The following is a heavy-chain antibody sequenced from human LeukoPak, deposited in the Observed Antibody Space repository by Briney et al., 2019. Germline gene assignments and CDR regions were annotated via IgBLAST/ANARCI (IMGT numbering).Heavy chain of an antibody. D-gene: IGHD3-3*01. CDR3: ARDFWSGYYLKQYNWFDP. Sequence: SQTLSLTCTVSGGSISSGGYYWGWIRQPPGKGLEWIGSMYYSGSTYYNPSLKSRATISVDTSKNQFSLKLSSVTAADTAVYYCARDFWSGYYLKQYNWFDPWGQGTLVTVSS. CDR2: MYYSGST. CDR1: GGSISSGGYY. V-gene: IGHV4-39*02. J-gene: IGHJ5*02.